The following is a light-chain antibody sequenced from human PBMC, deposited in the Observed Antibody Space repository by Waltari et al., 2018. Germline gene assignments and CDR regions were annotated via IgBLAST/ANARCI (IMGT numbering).Light chain of an antibody. V-gene: IGKV4-1*01. CDR3: QQYYFTPFT. J-gene: IGKJ3*01. Sequence: DIVMTQSPDSLSVSLGARATLNSTSRQSVFHSSKNKNSLAWYQKKPGQPPSLLIYWASTRESGVPDRFSGSGSGTDFTLTISSLQAEDVAVYYCQQYYFTPFTFGPGTKVDIK. CDR1: QSVFHSSKNKNS. CDR2: WAS.